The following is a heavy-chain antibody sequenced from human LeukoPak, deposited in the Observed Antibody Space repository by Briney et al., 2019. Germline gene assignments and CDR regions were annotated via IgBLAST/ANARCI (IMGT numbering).Heavy chain of an antibody. V-gene: IGHV4-30-2*01. J-gene: IGHJ4*02. D-gene: IGHD5-24*01. CDR1: GASISSGGYS. CDR3: ARDGYNEGYGY. Sequence: SQTLSLTCAVSGASISSGGYSWNWIRQPPGKGLEWIGYISHSGSTYYNPSLKSRVTISVDRSKNQFSLKLSSVTAADTAVYYCARDGYNEGYGYWGQGILVTVSS. CDR2: ISHSGST.